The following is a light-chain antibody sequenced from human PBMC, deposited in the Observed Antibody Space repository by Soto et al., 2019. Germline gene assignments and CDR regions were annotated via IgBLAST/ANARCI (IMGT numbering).Light chain of an antibody. CDR2: RAS. V-gene: IGKV3-15*01. J-gene: IGKJ1*01. CDR3: QQYNNWPWT. CDR1: QGIGST. Sequence: EIIMTQSPATLSVSPWEGATLSCRASQGIGSTLAWYQHKPGQSPRLLIFRASSRATGIPARFSGSGSGTEFTLTISSLQSEDFVVYYCQQYNNWPWTFGQGTKVDIK.